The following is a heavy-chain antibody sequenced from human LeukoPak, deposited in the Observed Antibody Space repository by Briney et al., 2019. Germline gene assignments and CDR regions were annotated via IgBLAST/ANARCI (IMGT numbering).Heavy chain of an antibody. V-gene: IGHV3-21*01. CDR1: GFTFSSYS. Sequence: GGSLRLSCAASGFTFSSYSMNWVRQAPGKGLEWVSSISSSSSYIYYADSVKGRFTISRDNAKNSLYLQMNSLRAEDTAVYYCARGSGYSSGWYYSYYGMDVWGQGTTVTVSS. D-gene: IGHD6-19*01. J-gene: IGHJ6*02. CDR2: ISSSSSYI. CDR3: ARGSGYSSGWYYSYYGMDV.